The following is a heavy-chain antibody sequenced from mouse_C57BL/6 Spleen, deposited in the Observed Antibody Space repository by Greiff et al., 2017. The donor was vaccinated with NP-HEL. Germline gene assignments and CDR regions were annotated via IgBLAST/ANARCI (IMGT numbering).Heavy chain of an antibody. J-gene: IGHJ2*01. V-gene: IGHV1-82*01. D-gene: IGHD1-1*01. CDR2: IYPGDGDT. CDR3: ARSRITTVVAPYFDY. Sequence: VQLQQSGPELVKPGASVKISCKASGYAFSSSWMNWVKQRPGKGLEWIGRIYPGDGDTNYNGKFKGKATLTADKSSSTAYMQLSSLTSEDSAVYFCARSRITTVVAPYFDYWGQGTTLTVSS. CDR1: GYAFSSSW.